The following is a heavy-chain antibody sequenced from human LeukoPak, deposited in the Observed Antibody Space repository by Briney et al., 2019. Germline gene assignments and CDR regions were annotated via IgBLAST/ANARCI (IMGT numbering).Heavy chain of an antibody. V-gene: IGHV3-23*01. Sequence: GGSLRLSWAASGFTFSTYTMYWVRHPPGKRLEWVSIIGSSGGGIHYADSVKGRFTISRDNSKNALYLQMNSLRVEDTAVYYCAIDPNWGTHSWGQGVLVTVSS. CDR1: GFTFSTYT. D-gene: IGHD7-27*01. CDR3: AIDPNWGTHS. J-gene: IGHJ4*02. CDR2: IGSSGGGI.